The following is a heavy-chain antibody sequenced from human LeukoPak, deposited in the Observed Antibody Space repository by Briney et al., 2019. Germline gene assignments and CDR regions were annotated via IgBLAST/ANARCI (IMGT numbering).Heavy chain of an antibody. CDR3: ARHIVEGVTARFDP. D-gene: IGHD3-16*01. Sequence: ASVKVSCKASGYTFTSYAMHWVRQAPGQRLEWMGWINAGNGNTKYSQKFQGRVTITRDTSASTAYMELSSLRSEDTAVYYCARHIVEGVTARFDPWGQGTLVTVSS. CDR1: GYTFTSYA. CDR2: INAGNGNT. V-gene: IGHV1-3*01. J-gene: IGHJ5*02.